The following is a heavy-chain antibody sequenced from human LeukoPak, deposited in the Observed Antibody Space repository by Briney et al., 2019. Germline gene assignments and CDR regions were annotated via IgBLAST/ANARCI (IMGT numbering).Heavy chain of an antibody. Sequence: SETLSLTCAVYGGSFSGYYWSWIRQPPGKGLEWIGEINHSGSTNYNPSLKSRVTISVDTSKNQFSLKLSSVTAADTAVYYCARGPQVVVVPAAYYYYYGMDVWGQGTTVTASS. CDR1: GGSFSGYY. D-gene: IGHD2-2*01. V-gene: IGHV4-34*01. J-gene: IGHJ6*02. CDR3: ARGPQVVVVPAAYYYYYGMDV. CDR2: INHSGST.